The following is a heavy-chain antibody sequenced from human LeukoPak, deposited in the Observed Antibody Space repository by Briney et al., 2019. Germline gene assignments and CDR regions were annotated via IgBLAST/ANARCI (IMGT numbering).Heavy chain of an antibody. CDR1: GFTFSGYS. D-gene: IGHD2-15*01. Sequence: PGGSLRLSCAASGFTFSGYSMNWVRQAPGKGLEWVSYISSSSSTIYYADSVKGRFTISRDNAKNSLYLQMNSLRDEDTAVYYCARDGVVVVAATSGGYYGMDVRGQGTTVTVSS. CDR2: ISSSSSTI. J-gene: IGHJ6*02. CDR3: ARDGVVVVAATSGGYYGMDV. V-gene: IGHV3-48*02.